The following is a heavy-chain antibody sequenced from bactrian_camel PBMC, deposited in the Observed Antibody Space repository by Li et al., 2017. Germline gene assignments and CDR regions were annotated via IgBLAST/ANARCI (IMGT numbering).Heavy chain of an antibody. D-gene: IGHD2*01. CDR1: GYSHSSAT. CDR3: AAADFFCLGQLIRTGEGFGY. CDR2: IESDGTT. Sequence: HVQLVESGGGSVQAGGSLTLSCAASGYSHSSATMGWFRQAPGKNREAVATIESDGTTSYAASVKGRFTISLDNTKKTLWLQMNSLKPEDTAMYYCAAADFFCLGQLIRTGEGFGYWGQGTQVTVS. V-gene: IGHV3S53*01. J-gene: IGHJ6*01.